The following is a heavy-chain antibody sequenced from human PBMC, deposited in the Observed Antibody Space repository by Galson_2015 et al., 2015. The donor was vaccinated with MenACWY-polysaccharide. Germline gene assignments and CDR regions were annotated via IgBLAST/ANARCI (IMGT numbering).Heavy chain of an antibody. Sequence: QSGAEVKKPGASVKVSCKGSGYTFTTYAINWVRQAPGQGLEWMGWISANNGNTNYAQKLQGRVSMTTDTSTSTAYMEPRSLRSDDTAVYYCTRGGNYRSSWDYFDYWGQGTLVTVSS. D-gene: IGHD6-13*01. CDR2: ISANNGNT. J-gene: IGHJ4*02. CDR3: TRGGNYRSSWDYFDY. CDR1: GYTFTTYA. V-gene: IGHV1-18*04.